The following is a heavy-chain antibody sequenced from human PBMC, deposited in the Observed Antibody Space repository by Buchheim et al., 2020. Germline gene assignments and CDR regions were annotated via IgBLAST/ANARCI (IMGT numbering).Heavy chain of an antibody. CDR1: GFSLSTRGMG. V-gene: IGHV2-5*02. Sequence: QISLAESGPNLVKPTQTLTLTCTFSGFSLSTRGMGVHWVRQTPGKALEWLGRIYWDDDTRYSPSLESRVTITKDTSKNQVVLTLTDVDPGDTGTYFCALRRFGFDECLQYWGPGA. CDR3: ALRRFGFDECLQY. J-gene: IGHJ4*02. CDR2: IYWDDDT. D-gene: IGHD3-10*01.